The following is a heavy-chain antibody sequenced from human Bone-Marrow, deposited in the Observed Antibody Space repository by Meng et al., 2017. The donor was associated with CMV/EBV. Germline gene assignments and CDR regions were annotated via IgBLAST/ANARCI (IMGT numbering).Heavy chain of an antibody. CDR1: VFTFSTFL. J-gene: IGHJ5*02. CDR2: IHGDGSST. V-gene: IGHV3-74*01. CDR3: GRGSGSYQGS. Sequence: LSLAASVFTFSTFLMHWVRQVTGKGLVGVSRIHGDGSSTSYADTVKGRFTTSRDNAKNTLFLQMDSLRAEDSAVYYCGRGSGSYQGSWGKGTLVTVSS. D-gene: IGHD3-10*01.